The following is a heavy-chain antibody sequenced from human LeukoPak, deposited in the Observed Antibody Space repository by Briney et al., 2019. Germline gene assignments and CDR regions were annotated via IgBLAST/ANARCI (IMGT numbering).Heavy chain of an antibody. CDR1: GFTFSDNP. Sequence: GGSLRLSCAASGFTFSDNPMSWVRKAPGKGLEWVSAISPSGTTTHYADSVKGRITISRDNSKNMVYLQMNSLTTEDTAIYYCAKGGPSGYSIAWVDYWGQGTLVTVSS. D-gene: IGHD3-22*01. J-gene: IGHJ4*02. CDR2: ISPSGTTT. CDR3: AKGGPSGYSIAWVDY. V-gene: IGHV3-23*01.